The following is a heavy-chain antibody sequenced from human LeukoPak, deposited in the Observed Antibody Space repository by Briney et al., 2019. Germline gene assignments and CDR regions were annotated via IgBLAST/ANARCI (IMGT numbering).Heavy chain of an antibody. J-gene: IGHJ4*02. CDR1: GGSISSSSYY. D-gene: IGHD3-22*01. V-gene: IGHV4-39*01. CDR3: ARQFYYDSGGSHY. Sequence: PSETLSPTCTVSGGSISSSSYYRGWIRQPPGNGLEWIGSIFYSGSTYYHPSLERRPTISVDTTKNHSSLKLHSVTAADTAVYYCARQFYYDSGGSHYWGQGTLVTVSS. CDR2: IFYSGST.